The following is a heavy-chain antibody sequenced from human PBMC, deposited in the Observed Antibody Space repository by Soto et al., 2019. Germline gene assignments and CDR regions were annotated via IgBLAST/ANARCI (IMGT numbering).Heavy chain of an antibody. CDR2: ISWDGGST. D-gene: IGHD3-22*01. CDR3: AKGGEALYDSSGPGYFAY. CDR1: GFTFDDYA. Sequence: GGSLRLSCAASGFTFDDYAMHWVRQAPGKGLEWVSLISWDGGSTYYADSVKGRFTISRDNSKNSLYLQMNSLRAEDTALYYCAKGGEALYDSSGPGYFAYWGQGTLVTVSS. V-gene: IGHV3-43D*04. J-gene: IGHJ4*02.